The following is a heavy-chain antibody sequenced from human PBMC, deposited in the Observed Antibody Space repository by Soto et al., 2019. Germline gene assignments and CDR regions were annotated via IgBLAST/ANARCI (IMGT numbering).Heavy chain of an antibody. D-gene: IGHD6-25*01. CDR3: ARYTANQKAGPAFDI. CDR1: GYTFTSYG. CDR2: ISAYNGNT. Sequence: ASVKVSCKASGYTFTSYGISWVRQAPGQGLEWMGWISAYNGNTNYAQKLQGRVTMTTDTSTSTAYMELRSLRSDDTAVYYCARYTANQKAGPAFDIWGQGTMVTVSS. J-gene: IGHJ3*02. V-gene: IGHV1-18*01.